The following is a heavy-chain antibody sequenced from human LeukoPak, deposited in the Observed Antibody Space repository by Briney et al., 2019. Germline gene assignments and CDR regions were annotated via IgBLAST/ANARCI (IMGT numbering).Heavy chain of an antibody. D-gene: IGHD2-15*01. J-gene: IGHJ6*02. CDR3: AKCPRGYCSGGSCYSAYYYGMDV. CDR2: ISGSGGST. CDR1: GFTFNNYA. V-gene: IGHV3-23*01. Sequence: PGGSLRLSCAASGFTFNNYAMSWVRQAPGKGLEWVSAISGSGGSTYYADSVKGRFTISRDNSKNTLYLQMNSLRAEDTAVYYCAKCPRGYCSGGSCYSAYYYGMDVWGQGTTVTVSS.